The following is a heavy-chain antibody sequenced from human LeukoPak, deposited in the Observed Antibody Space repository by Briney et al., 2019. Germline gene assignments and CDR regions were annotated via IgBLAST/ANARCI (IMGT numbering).Heavy chain of an antibody. J-gene: IGHJ4*02. Sequence: SVKVSCKASGGTFSSYAISWVRQAPGQGLEWMGRIIPILGIANYAQKFQGRVTITADKSTSTAYMELSSLRSDDTAVYYCARAYGQAPDLDYWGQGTLVTVSS. CDR1: GGTFSSYA. CDR2: IIPILGIA. V-gene: IGHV1-69*04. CDR3: ARAYGQAPDLDY. D-gene: IGHD4-17*01.